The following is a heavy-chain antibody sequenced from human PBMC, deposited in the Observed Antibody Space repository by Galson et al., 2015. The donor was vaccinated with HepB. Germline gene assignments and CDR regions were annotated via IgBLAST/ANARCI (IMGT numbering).Heavy chain of an antibody. J-gene: IGHJ4*02. D-gene: IGHD6-19*01. CDR2: IWDDGSNK. V-gene: IGHV3-33*01. CDR1: GFTFSSYG. CDR3: ARDLFRIAVAAPTPGGYFDY. Sequence: SLRLSCAASGFTFSSYGMHWVRQAPGKGLEWVAVIWDDGSNKYYADSVKGRFTISRVNSKTTLYLQMNSLRAEDTAVYYCARDLFRIAVAAPTPGGYFDYWCQGTLFTVSS.